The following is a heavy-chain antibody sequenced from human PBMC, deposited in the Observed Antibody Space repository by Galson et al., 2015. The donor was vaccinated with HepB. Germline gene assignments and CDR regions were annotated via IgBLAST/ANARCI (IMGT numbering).Heavy chain of an antibody. CDR1: GGTFSSYA. Sequence: SVKVSCKASGGTFSSYAISWVRQAPGQGLEWMGGIIPIFGTANYAQKFQGRVTITADESTSTAYMELSSLRSEDTAVYYCARGSSGWYYFDYWGQGTLVTVSS. V-gene: IGHV1-69*13. J-gene: IGHJ4*02. CDR3: ARGSSGWYYFDY. CDR2: IIPIFGTA. D-gene: IGHD6-19*01.